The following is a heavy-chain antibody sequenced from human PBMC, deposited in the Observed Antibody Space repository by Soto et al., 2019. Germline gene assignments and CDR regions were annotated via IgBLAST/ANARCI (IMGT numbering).Heavy chain of an antibody. CDR2: IYYSGST. D-gene: IGHD3-16*02. V-gene: IGHV4-31*03. CDR3: ARVRHDYIWGSYRFDY. CDR1: GGSISSGGYY. Sequence: SETLSLTCTVSGGSISSGGYYWSWIRQHPGKGLEWIGYIYYSGSTYYNPSLKSRVTISVDTSKNQFSLKLSSVTAADTAVYYCARVRHDYIWGSYRFDYWGQGTLVTVSS. J-gene: IGHJ4*02.